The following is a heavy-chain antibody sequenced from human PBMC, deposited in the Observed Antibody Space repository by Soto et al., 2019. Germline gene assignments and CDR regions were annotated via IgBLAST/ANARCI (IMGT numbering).Heavy chain of an antibody. Sequence: EVQLVESGGGLVKPGGSLRLSCTASGFTFSKAYMNWVRQAPGKGLEWVGQIDSKIDADKTDFAAPVKGRFNISRDDSKIKIDVKMNGLEIEHMAMYYFVIRFTAVANARFDNWGQGALITVSS. CDR2: IDSKIDADKT. V-gene: IGHV3-15*04. CDR1: GFTFSKAY. CDR3: VIRFTAVANARFDN. D-gene: IGHD2-21*01. J-gene: IGHJ4*02.